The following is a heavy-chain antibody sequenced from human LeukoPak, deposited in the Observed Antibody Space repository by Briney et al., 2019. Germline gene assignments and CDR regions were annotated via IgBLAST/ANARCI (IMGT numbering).Heavy chain of an antibody. CDR1: GGSISSYY. V-gene: IGHV4-59*03. Sequence: SETLSLTCTVSGGSISSYYWSWIRQPPGKGLEWIGYIYYSGSTNYNPSLKSRVTISVDTSKIQLSLKLRSVTAADTAVYYCARVGTMVREGYYFDYWGQGTLVTVSS. J-gene: IGHJ4*02. CDR2: IYYSGST. CDR3: ARVGTMVREGYYFDY. D-gene: IGHD3-10*01.